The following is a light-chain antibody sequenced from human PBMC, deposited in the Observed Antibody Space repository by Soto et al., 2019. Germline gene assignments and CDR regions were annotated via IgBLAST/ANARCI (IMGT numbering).Light chain of an antibody. CDR3: QQNNKWPPVT. CDR1: QTISNG. Sequence: EVVMTQSPATVSVSPGEGVTISCRASQTISNGLAWYQQKPGQAPRLLIYGASTRATGVPARFSGGGSGTEFTLTISSLQSEDFAFYYRQQNNKWPPVTFGGGTKVDIK. V-gene: IGKV3-15*01. CDR2: GAS. J-gene: IGKJ4*01.